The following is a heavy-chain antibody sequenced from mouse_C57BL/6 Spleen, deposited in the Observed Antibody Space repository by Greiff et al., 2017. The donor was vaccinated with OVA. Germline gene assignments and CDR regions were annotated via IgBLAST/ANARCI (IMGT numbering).Heavy chain of an antibody. V-gene: IGHV5-16*01. CDR1: GFTFSDYY. CDR3: ARAADGYYGYFDV. D-gene: IGHD2-3*01. J-gene: IGHJ1*03. CDR2: INYDGSST. Sequence: EVQLVESEGGLVQPGSSMKLSCTASGFTFSDYYMAWVRQVPEKGLEWVANINYDGSSTYYLDSLKSRFIISRDNAKNILYLQMSSLKSEDTATYYCARAADGYYGYFDVWGTGTTVTVSS.